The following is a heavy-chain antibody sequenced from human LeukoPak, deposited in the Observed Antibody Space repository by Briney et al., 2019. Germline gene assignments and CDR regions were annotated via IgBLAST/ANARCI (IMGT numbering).Heavy chain of an antibody. D-gene: IGHD2-15*01. CDR2: IYYSGNT. Sequence: SETLSLTCTVSGGSISSYYWSWIRQPPGKGLEWIGYIYYSGNTNYNPSLKSRVTISVDTSKNQFSLKLSSVTAADTAVYYCARDRGYCSGGSCYGWYFDLWGRGTLVPVSS. CDR3: ARDRGYCSGGSCYGWYFDL. V-gene: IGHV4-59*01. J-gene: IGHJ2*01. CDR1: GGSISSYY.